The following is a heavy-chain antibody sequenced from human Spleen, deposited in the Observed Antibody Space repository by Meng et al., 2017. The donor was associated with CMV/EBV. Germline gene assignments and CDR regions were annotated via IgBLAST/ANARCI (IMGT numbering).Heavy chain of an antibody. V-gene: IGHV4-59*06. CDR3: ARARGYSSSWYGHSFDY. D-gene: IGHD6-13*01. J-gene: IGHJ4*02. CDR2: IYYSGST. CDR1: GGSLTSYF. Sequence: SETLSLTCSVSGGSLTSYFWSWIRQSPGKGLEWIGYIYYSGSTYYNPSLKSRVTISVDTSKNQFSLKLSSVTAADTAVYYCARARGYSSSWYGHSFDYWGQGTLVTVSS.